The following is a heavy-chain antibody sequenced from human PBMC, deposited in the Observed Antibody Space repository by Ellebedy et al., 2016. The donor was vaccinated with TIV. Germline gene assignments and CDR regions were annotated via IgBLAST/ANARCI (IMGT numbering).Heavy chain of an antibody. V-gene: IGHV4-39*07. D-gene: IGHD6-6*01. Sequence: MPSETLSLTCIVSGGSISSRSYHWDWIRQSPGKGLEWIGTIHSSGATQYNPSLKSRVTISLDKSKNQFSLKMTSVTPADTAVFYCARVWGIATRPVDPWGQGTLVTVSP. CDR2: IHSSGAT. CDR1: GGSISSRSYH. CDR3: ARVWGIATRPVDP. J-gene: IGHJ5*02.